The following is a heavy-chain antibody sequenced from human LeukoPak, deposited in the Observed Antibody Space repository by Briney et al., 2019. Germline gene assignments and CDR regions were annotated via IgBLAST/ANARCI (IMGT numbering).Heavy chain of an antibody. J-gene: IGHJ4*02. CDR2: INPDGKEQ. D-gene: IGHD3-10*01. Sequence: GGSLRLSCAASGFTFSGSRMTWVRQTPGKGPELVAHINPDGKEQFYMDPVKGRFSITRDNAANSVYLQMNSLRVEDTALYYCARAGVGVTILDYWGQGTLVTVSS. CDR1: GFTFSGSR. V-gene: IGHV3-7*01. CDR3: ARAGVGVTILDY.